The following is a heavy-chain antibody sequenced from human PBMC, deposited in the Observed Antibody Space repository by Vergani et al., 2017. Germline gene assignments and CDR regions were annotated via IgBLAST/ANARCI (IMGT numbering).Heavy chain of an antibody. J-gene: IGHJ5*01. Sequence: EVQLVESGGGSVQSGGSLRLSCVASGFSFNTYWMHWVRQVPGKGLMWVARIDEYGNRATYGDFETGRFTISRDNAKNTVFLQMNNLRADDAGVYYCVRTEYCTGIACNTRFGSWGQGALVTVSS. CDR3: VRTEYCTGIACNTRFGS. CDR2: IDEYGNRA. V-gene: IGHV3-74*03. CDR1: GFSFNTYW. D-gene: IGHD2-8*02.